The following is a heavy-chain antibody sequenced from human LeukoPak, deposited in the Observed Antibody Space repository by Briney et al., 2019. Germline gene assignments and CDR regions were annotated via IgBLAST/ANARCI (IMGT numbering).Heavy chain of an antibody. CDR2: IYTSGST. V-gene: IGHV4-61*02. D-gene: IGHD2-21*02. J-gene: IGHJ4*02. Sequence: SETLSLTCTVSGGSISSGSYYWSWIRQLAGKGLEWIGRIYTSGSTNYNPSLKSRVTISVDTSKNQFSLKLSSVTAADTAVYYCARVVYCGGDCYSDYFDYWGQGTLVTVSS. CDR1: GGSISSGSYY. CDR3: ARVVYCGGDCYSDYFDY.